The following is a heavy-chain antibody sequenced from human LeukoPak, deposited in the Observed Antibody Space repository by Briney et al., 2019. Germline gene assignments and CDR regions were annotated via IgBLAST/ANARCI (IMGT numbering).Heavy chain of an antibody. CDR3: ATGGIYSSNFDY. D-gene: IGHD5-18*01. J-gene: IGHJ4*02. CDR1: GYTFIRFW. CDR2: IYPGDSET. V-gene: IGHV5-51*01. Sequence: GESLKISCKGSGYTFIRFWIGWVRQMPGKGLEWMGIIYPGDSETRYSPSFQGQVTISIDKSISTAYLQWSSLKASDTAVYYCATGGIYSSNFDYWGQGTLVTVSS.